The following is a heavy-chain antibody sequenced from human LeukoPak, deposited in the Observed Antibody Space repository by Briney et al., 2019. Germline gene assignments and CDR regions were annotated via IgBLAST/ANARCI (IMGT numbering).Heavy chain of an antibody. D-gene: IGHD2-8*01. Sequence: PGGSLRLSCAASGFPFSSTYMSWVRQAPGKGLEWVSIIYSAGSTYYADSVKGRFTISRDNSENTLYLQMNSLRAEDTAVYYCAKGHCTNGICWLDWGQGTLVTVSS. CDR1: GFPFSSTY. J-gene: IGHJ4*02. CDR3: AKGHCTNGICWLD. V-gene: IGHV3-53*01. CDR2: IYSAGST.